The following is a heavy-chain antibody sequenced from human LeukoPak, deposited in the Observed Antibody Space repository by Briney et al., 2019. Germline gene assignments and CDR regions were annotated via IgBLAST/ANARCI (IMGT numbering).Heavy chain of an antibody. CDR2: IYYSGSS. V-gene: IGHV4-39*01. D-gene: IGHD3-10*01. CDR3: ARHFGRHTMVRGVMWFDP. J-gene: IGHJ5*02. CDR1: GGSISSSNYY. Sequence: PSETLSLTCTVSGGSISSSNYYWGWIRQPPGTGLEWIGSIYYSGSSYYNPSLKSRVTISVDTSKSQFSLKLSSVTAADTAVYYCARHFGRHTMVRGVMWFDPWGQGTLVTVSS.